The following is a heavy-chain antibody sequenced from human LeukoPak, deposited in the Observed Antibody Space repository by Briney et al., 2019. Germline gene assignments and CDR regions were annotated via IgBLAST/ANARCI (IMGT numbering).Heavy chain of an antibody. CDR1: GYSFTSYW. Sequence: GESLKISCKGSGYSFTSYWIGWVREMPGKGLEWMGIIYPGDSDTRYSPSFQGQVTISADKSISTAYLQWSSLKASDTAMYYCARHVVVAGGAFDIWGQGTMVTVSS. D-gene: IGHD2-15*01. CDR3: ARHVVVAGGAFDI. V-gene: IGHV5-51*01. CDR2: IYPGDSDT. J-gene: IGHJ3*02.